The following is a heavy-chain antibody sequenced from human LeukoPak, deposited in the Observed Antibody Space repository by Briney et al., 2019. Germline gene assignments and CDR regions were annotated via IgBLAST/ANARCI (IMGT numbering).Heavy chain of an antibody. CDR1: GYTFTGYY. Sequence: ASVKVSCKASGYTFTGYYMYWVRQAPGQGLEWMRWINPNSGGTNYAQKFQGRVTMTRDTSISTAYMELSRLRSDDTAVYYCASVNYDFWSGYQYYFDYWGQETLVTVSS. V-gene: IGHV1-2*02. J-gene: IGHJ4*02. D-gene: IGHD3-3*01. CDR2: INPNSGGT. CDR3: ASVNYDFWSGYQYYFDY.